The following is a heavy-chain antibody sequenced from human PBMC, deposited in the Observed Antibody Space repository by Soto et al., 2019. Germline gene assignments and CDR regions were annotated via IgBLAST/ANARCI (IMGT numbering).Heavy chain of an antibody. Sequence: WASVKVSCKASGYTFTGYYMHWVRQAPGQGLEWMGWINPNSGGTNYAQKFQGRVTMTRDTSISTAYMELSRLRSDDTAVYYCASPKNYQLRNYYYYYGMDVWGQGTTVTVSS. J-gene: IGHJ6*02. CDR1: GYTFTGYY. V-gene: IGHV1-2*02. CDR3: ASPKNYQLRNYYYYYGMDV. CDR2: INPNSGGT. D-gene: IGHD2-2*01.